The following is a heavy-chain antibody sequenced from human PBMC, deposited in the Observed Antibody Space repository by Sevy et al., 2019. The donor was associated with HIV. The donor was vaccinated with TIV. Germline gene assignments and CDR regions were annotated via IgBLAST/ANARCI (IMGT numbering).Heavy chain of an antibody. V-gene: IGHV3-21*01. CDR1: GFTFSNYF. CDR2: ISSGSSYI. J-gene: IGHJ4*02. D-gene: IGHD3-10*01. Sequence: GGSLRLSCAASGFTFSNYFMIWVRQAPGKGLEWVSSISSGSSYIFYADSLKGRFTISRDNAKNSLYLHMNSLRAEDTAVYYCARGDYYGSLYYFDYWGPGTLVTVS. CDR3: ARGDYYGSLYYFDY.